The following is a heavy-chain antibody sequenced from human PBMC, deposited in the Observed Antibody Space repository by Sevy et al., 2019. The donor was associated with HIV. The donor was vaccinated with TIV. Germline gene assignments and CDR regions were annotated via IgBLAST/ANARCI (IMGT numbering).Heavy chain of an antibody. J-gene: IGHJ4*02. CDR3: ARHQESTILGGWVY. Sequence: GGSLRLSCEASGFSFTRYAKSWVRQAPGKGLEWVSTVSSSGGSTYYADSVKGRFTISRDNSKNTLYLQMNSLRAEDTAAYYCARHQESTILGGWVYWGQGTLVTVSS. V-gene: IGHV3-23*01. CDR1: GFSFTRYA. CDR2: VSSSGGST. D-gene: IGHD3-3*01.